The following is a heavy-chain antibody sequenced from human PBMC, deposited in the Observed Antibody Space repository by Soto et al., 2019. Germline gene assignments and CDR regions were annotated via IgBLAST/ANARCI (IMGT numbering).Heavy chain of an antibody. D-gene: IGHD3-16*01. CDR1: AGPLSDYH. Sequence: SETLSLTCAVHAGPLSDYHWTWIRQPPGKGLEWIGEINHSGTTNSKPSLKSRLTISVDRSKNQVSLKMNSVTAADTAVYYCARPRIGAIFELWGQGVLVTVSS. J-gene: IGHJ4*02. V-gene: IGHV4-34*01. CDR2: INHSGTT. CDR3: ARPRIGAIFEL.